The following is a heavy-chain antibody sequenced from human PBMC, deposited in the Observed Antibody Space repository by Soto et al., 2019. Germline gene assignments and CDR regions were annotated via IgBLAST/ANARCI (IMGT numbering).Heavy chain of an antibody. D-gene: IGHD2-2*03. J-gene: IGHJ5*02. CDR3: ARDLSRLDIVVVPAAIYH. CDR1: GGTFSSYT. V-gene: IGHV1-69*04. Sequence: SVKVSCKASGGTFSSYTISWVRQAPGQGLEWMGRIIPILGIANYAQKFQGRVTITADKSTSTAYMELSSLRSEDTAVYYCARDLSRLDIVVVPAAIYHWGQGTLVTVSS. CDR2: IIPILGIA.